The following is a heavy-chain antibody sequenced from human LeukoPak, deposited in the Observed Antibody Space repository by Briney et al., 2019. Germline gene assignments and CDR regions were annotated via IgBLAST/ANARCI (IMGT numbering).Heavy chain of an antibody. Sequence: GASLRLSCAASGFTFTSYAMSWVRQAPGKGLEWVSAISGSGGSTYYADSVKGRFTISRDNSKNTLYLQMNSLRAEDTAVYFCAKGSSPDYYGSGRLDPWGQGTLVTVSS. V-gene: IGHV3-23*01. D-gene: IGHD3-10*01. J-gene: IGHJ5*02. CDR3: AKGSSPDYYGSGRLDP. CDR2: ISGSGGST. CDR1: GFTFTSYA.